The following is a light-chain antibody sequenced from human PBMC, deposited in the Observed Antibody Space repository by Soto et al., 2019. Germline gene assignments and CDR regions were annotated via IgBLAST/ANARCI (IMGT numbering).Light chain of an antibody. V-gene: IGKV3D-15*01. Sequence: IVMTQSPAILSVSPGERATLSCRASQSVSNNYLAWYQQKPGQAPRLLIYDASTRATGIPARFSGSGSGTEFTLTISSLQSEDFAVYYCQEYNNWPPWTFGQGTKV. CDR2: DAS. J-gene: IGKJ1*01. CDR3: QEYNNWPPWT. CDR1: QSVSNN.